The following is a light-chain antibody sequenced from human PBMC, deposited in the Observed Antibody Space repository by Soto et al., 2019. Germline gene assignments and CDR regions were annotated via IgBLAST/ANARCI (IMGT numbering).Light chain of an antibody. CDR3: GTWDSSLCANV. CDR1: SSNIGNNY. J-gene: IGLJ1*01. Sequence: QYVLTQPPSVSAAPGQKVTISCSGSSSNIGNNYVSWYQQLPGTAPKLLIYDNNQRPSGIPDRFSASKSGKSAILAITGLQTGDYSDYYCGTWDSSLCANVVGTGTNVNVL. V-gene: IGLV1-51*01. CDR2: DNN.